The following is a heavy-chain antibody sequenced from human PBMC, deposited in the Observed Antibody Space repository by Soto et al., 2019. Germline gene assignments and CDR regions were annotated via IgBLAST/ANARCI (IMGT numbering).Heavy chain of an antibody. Sequence: GASVKVSFKASGGTFSSYAISWVRQAPGQGLEWMGGIIPIFGTANYAQKFQGRVTITADESTSTAYMELSSLRSEDTAVYYCARDLSLTQYSSSSDGGWFDPWGQGTLVTVSS. CDR3: ARDLSLTQYSSSSDGGWFDP. CDR2: IIPIFGTA. CDR1: GGTFSSYA. J-gene: IGHJ5*02. V-gene: IGHV1-69*13. D-gene: IGHD6-6*01.